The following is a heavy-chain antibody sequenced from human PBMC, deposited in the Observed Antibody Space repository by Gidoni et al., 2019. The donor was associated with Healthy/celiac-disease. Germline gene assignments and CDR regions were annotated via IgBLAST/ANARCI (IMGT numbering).Heavy chain of an antibody. CDR1: GGSISSGGYY. Sequence: QVQLQESGPGLVKPSQTLSLTCTVSGGSISSGGYYWRWILQHPGKGLEWIGYIYYSGSTYYNPSLKSRVTISVDTSKNQFSLKLSSVTAADTAVYYCARAGYYDFWSGYYGGFFDYWGQGTLVTVSS. V-gene: IGHV4-31*03. CDR3: ARAGYYDFWSGYYGGFFDY. D-gene: IGHD3-3*01. CDR2: IYYSGST. J-gene: IGHJ4*02.